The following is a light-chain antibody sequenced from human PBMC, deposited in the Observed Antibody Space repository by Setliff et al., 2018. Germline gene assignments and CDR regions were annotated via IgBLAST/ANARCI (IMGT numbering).Light chain of an antibody. Sequence: QSALPQPASVSGSPGQSITISCTGSSSDIGAYDYVSWYQQHPGKAPKLMIYDVNNRPSGVSNRFSGSKSGNTASLTISGLQAEDEADYYCSSYTSRTTLEVFGTGTKGTVL. CDR2: DVN. CDR1: SSDIGAYDY. J-gene: IGLJ1*01. CDR3: SSYTSRTTLEV. V-gene: IGLV2-14*03.